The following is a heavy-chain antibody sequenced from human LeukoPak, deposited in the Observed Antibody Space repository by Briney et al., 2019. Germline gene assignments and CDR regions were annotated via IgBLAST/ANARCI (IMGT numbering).Heavy chain of an antibody. J-gene: IGHJ5*02. D-gene: IGHD3-3*01. Sequence: ASVKVSCKASGYTFTGYYMHWVRQAPGQGLEWMGWINPNSGGTNYAQKFQGRVTMTRDTSISTAYMELSRLRSDDTAVYYCARGQVTIFGVGGSGFDPWGQGTLVTVSS. CDR3: ARGQVTIFGVGGSGFDP. V-gene: IGHV1-2*02. CDR2: INPNSGGT. CDR1: GYTFTGYY.